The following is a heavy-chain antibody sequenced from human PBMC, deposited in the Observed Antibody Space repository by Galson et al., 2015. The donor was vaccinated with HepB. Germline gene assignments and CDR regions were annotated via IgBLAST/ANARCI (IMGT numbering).Heavy chain of an antibody. Sequence: SVKVSCKASGYTFTDYYIHWVRQAPGQGLEWMGWLNPKSGATNFAQKFRGRGTMTRDTALSTAYLELSRLTSEDAAVYYCARLGSRGVVTTFNYFYGLDVWGQGTSVTVSS. CDR2: LNPKSGAT. CDR3: ARLGSRGVVTTFNYFYGLDV. V-gene: IGHV1-2*02. CDR1: GYTFTDYY. D-gene: IGHD2/OR15-2a*01. J-gene: IGHJ6*02.